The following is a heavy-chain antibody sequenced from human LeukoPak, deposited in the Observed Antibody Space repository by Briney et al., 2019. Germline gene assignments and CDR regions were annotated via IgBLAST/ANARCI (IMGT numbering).Heavy chain of an antibody. CDR2: INSDGSTT. V-gene: IGHV3-74*01. CDR1: GLTFSGYW. CDR3: ARALDTAIVTGPGGFGGY. Sequence: PGGSLRLSCAASGLTFSGYWMHWVRQAPGKGLVWVSRINSDGSTTTYADSVKGRFTISRDNAKKTLYLQMNSLRVEDTAVYYCARALDTAIVTGPGGFGGYWGQGTLVIVSS. J-gene: IGHJ4*02. D-gene: IGHD5-18*01.